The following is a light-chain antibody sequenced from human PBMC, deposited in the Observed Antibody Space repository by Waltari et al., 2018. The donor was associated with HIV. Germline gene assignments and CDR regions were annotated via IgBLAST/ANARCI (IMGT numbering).Light chain of an antibody. V-gene: IGKV4-1*01. J-gene: IGKJ4*01. CDR3: QQYYDKPLT. CDR1: QKISYRSTLNAS. CDR2: WVS. Sequence: DITLTQTPDSLAVSLGSRAAMYRTSSQKISYRSTLNASLAWYQQKPRQPPKLLMFWVSGRASGVPHRFTGSGSETDFTLTINSVQAEDVAVYFCQQYYDKPLTFGGGTKVEIK.